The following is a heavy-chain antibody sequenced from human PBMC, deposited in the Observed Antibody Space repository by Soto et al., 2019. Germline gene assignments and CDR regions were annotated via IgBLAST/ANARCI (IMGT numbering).Heavy chain of an antibody. CDR3: ANDKMEQWLVGGYFHY. Sequence: PGGSLRLSCTSSGFNTRFYSMSCVRQTPGKGLEWVAALSRSGGATYYADYVRGQFTISRDNSKNTLSLQMNSLRAEDTAVYYCANDKMEQWLVGGYFHYWGPGTPVTVSS. CDR1: GFNTRFYS. J-gene: IGHJ4*02. CDR2: LSRSGGAT. D-gene: IGHD6-19*01. V-gene: IGHV3-23*01.